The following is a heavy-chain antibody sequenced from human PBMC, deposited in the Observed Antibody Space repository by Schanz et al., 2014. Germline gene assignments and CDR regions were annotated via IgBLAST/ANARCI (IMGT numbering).Heavy chain of an antibody. CDR3: ARDSRYCTGVDCKGDAFDL. CDR1: GFTFTGLW. J-gene: IGHJ3*01. V-gene: IGHV3-7*01. D-gene: IGHD2-8*02. Sequence: DVQLVESGGGLVQPGGSLRLSCEASGFTFTGLWRSWFGRAPGRGREWVANIKEDGSKKYYVDPVRGRFTISRDNAKNSLYLQLNSLTAEDTAVYHCARDSRYCTGVDCKGDAFDLWGQGTLVTVSS. CDR2: IKEDGSKK.